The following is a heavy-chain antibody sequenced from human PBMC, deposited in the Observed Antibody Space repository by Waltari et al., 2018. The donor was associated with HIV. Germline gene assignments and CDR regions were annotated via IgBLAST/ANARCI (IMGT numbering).Heavy chain of an antibody. V-gene: IGHV3-48*04. Sequence: EVQLVESGGGLVQPGGSLRLSCAASGFTFSSYSQHWVRQAPGKGREWVQYISNSSSTIYYADSVKGRCTISRENAKNSLYLQMNSLRAEDTAVYYCARAPWCSSTSCLAGTHYYYGMDVWGQGTTVTVSS. D-gene: IGHD2-2*01. CDR2: ISNSSSTI. CDR3: ARAPWCSSTSCLAGTHYYYGMDV. J-gene: IGHJ6*02. CDR1: GFTFSSYS.